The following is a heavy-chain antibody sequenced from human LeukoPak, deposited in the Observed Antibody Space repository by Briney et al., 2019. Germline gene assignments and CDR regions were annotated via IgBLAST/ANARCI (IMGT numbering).Heavy chain of an antibody. Sequence: KSSETLSLTCTVSGGSISNYYWSWIRQPPGKGLEWIGYIYYSGSTSYNPSLKSRVTISVDTSKNQFSLKLSSVTAADTAVYYCARDHYYDSSGYTFRLWGQGTLVTVSS. J-gene: IGHJ1*01. V-gene: IGHV4-59*01. CDR1: GGSISNYY. CDR3: ARDHYYDSSGYTFRL. D-gene: IGHD3-22*01. CDR2: IYYSGST.